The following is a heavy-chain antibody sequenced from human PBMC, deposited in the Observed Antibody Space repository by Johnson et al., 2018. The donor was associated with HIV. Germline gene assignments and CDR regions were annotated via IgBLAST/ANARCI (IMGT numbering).Heavy chain of an antibody. J-gene: IGHJ3*02. CDR2: INHDGSEK. CDR1: GFTFTSYW. V-gene: IGHV3-7*01. CDR3: AKDGEYSSPGAFDI. Sequence: VQLVESGGGLVQPGGSLRLSCAASGFTFTSYWMSWVRQAPGKGLEWVANINHDGSEKYFVDSVKGRVTISRDNAKNSLFLQMNSRGAEDTAVSYCAKDGEYSSPGAFDIWGQGTMVTVSS. D-gene: IGHD6-6*01.